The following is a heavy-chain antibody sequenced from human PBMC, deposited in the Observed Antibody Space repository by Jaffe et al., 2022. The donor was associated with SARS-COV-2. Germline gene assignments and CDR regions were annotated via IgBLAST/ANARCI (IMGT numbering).Heavy chain of an antibody. J-gene: IGHJ3*02. CDR1: GFTFSSYA. Sequence: QVQLVESGGGVVQPGRSLRLSCAASGFTFSSYAMHWVRQAPGKGLEWVAVISYDGSNKYYADSVKGRFTISRDNSKNTLYLQMNSLRAEDTAVYYCARALPSNWNPTAFDIWGQGTMVTVSS. CDR3: ARALPSNWNPTAFDI. CDR2: ISYDGSNK. V-gene: IGHV3-30-3*01. D-gene: IGHD1-1*01.